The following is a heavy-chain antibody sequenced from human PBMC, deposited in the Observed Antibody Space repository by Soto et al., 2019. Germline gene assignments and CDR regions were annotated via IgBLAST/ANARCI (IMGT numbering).Heavy chain of an antibody. V-gene: IGHV4-4*07. CDR3: AREVGWSVVPHWFDP. D-gene: IGHD3-22*01. CDR1: GHSISADY. Sequence: QVQLQESGPGLVKASETLSLSCTVSGHSISADYWSWIRQPAGKRLEWIGRVDASGNTNYNPSLESRVTLSVDTSKNQFFLKVRSVTAADTSMYFCAREVGWSVVPHWFDPWGQGALVTVPS. CDR2: VDASGNT. J-gene: IGHJ5*02.